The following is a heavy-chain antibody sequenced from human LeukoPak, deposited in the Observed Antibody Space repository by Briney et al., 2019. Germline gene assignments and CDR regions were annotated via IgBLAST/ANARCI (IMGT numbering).Heavy chain of an antibody. CDR1: GFTFSSYW. CDR3: ARDEELEYSSSYGMDV. Sequence: GGSLRLSCAASGFTFSSYWMSWVRQAPGKGLEWVANIKQDGSEKYYVDSVKGRFTISRDNAKNSLYLQMNSLRAEDTAVYYCARDEELEYSSSYGMDVWGQGTTVTVSS. V-gene: IGHV3-7*03. CDR2: IKQDGSEK. J-gene: IGHJ6*02. D-gene: IGHD6-6*01.